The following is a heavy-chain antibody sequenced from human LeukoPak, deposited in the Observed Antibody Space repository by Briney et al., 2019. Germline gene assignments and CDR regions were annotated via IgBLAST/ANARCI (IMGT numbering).Heavy chain of an antibody. CDR2: IIPIFGTA. CDR3: ARSAFPTAMGIIY. CDR1: GGTFSSYA. Sequence: SVKVSCKASGGTFSSYAISWVRQAPGQGLEWMGRIIPIFGTANYAQKFQGRVTITMDESTSTAYMELSSLRSEDTAVYYCARSAFPTAMGIIYWGQGTLVTVSS. J-gene: IGHJ4*02. D-gene: IGHD5-18*01. V-gene: IGHV1-69*05.